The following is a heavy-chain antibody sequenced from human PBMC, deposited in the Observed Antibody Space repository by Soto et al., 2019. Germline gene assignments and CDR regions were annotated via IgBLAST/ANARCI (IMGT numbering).Heavy chain of an antibody. D-gene: IGHD3-16*02. CDR3: ARAGLIRDYVWGSYRPDLDY. J-gene: IGHJ4*02. CDR2: IWYDGSNK. CDR1: GFTFSSYG. V-gene: IGHV3-33*01. Sequence: GGSLRLSCAASGFTFSSYGMHWVRQAPGKGLEWVAVIWYDGSNKYYADSVKGRFTISRDNSKNTLYLQMNSLRAEDTAVYYCARAGLIRDYVWGSYRPDLDYWGQGTLVTVSS.